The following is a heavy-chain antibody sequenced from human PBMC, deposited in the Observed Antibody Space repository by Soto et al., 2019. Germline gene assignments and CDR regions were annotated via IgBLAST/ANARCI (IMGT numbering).Heavy chain of an antibody. CDR3: ARDGGSAARPREFDY. V-gene: IGHV6-1*01. CDR2: TYYRSKWYN. Sequence: SQTLSLTCDISGDSVSSNSAAWNWIRQSPSRGLEWLGRTYYRSKWYNDYAVSVNSRITINPDTYKNQFSLQLNSVTPEDTAVCYCARDGGSAARPREFDYWGQGTLVTVSS. J-gene: IGHJ4*02. D-gene: IGHD6-6*01. CDR1: GDSVSSNSAA.